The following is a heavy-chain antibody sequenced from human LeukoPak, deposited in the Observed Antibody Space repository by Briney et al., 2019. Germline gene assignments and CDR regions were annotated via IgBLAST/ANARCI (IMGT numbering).Heavy chain of an antibody. V-gene: IGHV4-59*01. CDR3: ARGRGHGTTPWDY. CDR1: GGSISSYY. Sequence: PSETLSLTCTVSGGSISSYYWSWIRQPPGKGLEWIGYIYYSGSTNYNSSLKSRVTISLDTSKNQFSLKLSSVTAADTAVYYCARGRGHGTTPWDYWGQGTLVSVSS. D-gene: IGHD1-7*01. CDR2: IYYSGST. J-gene: IGHJ4*02.